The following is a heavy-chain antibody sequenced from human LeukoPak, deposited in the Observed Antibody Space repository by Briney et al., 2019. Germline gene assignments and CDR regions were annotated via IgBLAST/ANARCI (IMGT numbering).Heavy chain of an antibody. Sequence: PGGSLRLSCAASGLTFNTYTMRWVRQAPGRGLEWLAVISFDGSTKYYADSVRGRFAISRDNSKNTLFLQMNNLRAEDTALYYCATLVTAVTTTQFDYWGQGALVTVSS. CDR1: GLTFNTYT. CDR2: ISFDGSTK. D-gene: IGHD4-11*01. V-gene: IGHV3-30*09. CDR3: ATLVTAVTTTQFDY. J-gene: IGHJ4*02.